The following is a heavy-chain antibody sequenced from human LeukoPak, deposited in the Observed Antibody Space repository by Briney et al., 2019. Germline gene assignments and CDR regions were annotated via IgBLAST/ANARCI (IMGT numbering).Heavy chain of an antibody. CDR3: VTFYETY. J-gene: IGHJ4*02. CDR1: GTYW. Sequence: GGSLRLSCAASGTYWMHWVRQAPGKGLVWVSHINSDGSWTGYADSVRGRFTISKDNAKNTVSLQMNNLRAEDTAVYYCVTFYETYWGRGTLVTVSS. D-gene: IGHD2/OR15-2a*01. CDR2: INSDGSWT. V-gene: IGHV3-74*01.